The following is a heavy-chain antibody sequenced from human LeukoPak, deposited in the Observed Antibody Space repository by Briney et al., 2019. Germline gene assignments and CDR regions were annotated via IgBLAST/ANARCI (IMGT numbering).Heavy chain of an antibody. D-gene: IGHD3-22*01. V-gene: IGHV4-31*11. CDR2: IYYSGST. CDR1: GGSISSGGYY. Sequence: SETLSLTCAVSGGSISSGGYYWSWIRQHPGKGLEWIGYIYYSGSTYYNPSLKSRVTISVDTSKNQFSLKLSSVTAADTAVYYCARVPYYYDSSGYRVYYFDYWGQGTLVTVSS. J-gene: IGHJ4*02. CDR3: ARVPYYYDSSGYRVYYFDY.